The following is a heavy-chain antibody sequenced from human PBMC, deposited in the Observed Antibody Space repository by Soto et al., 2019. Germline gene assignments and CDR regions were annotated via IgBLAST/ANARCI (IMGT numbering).Heavy chain of an antibody. D-gene: IGHD3-22*01. V-gene: IGHV2-5*02. CDR1: GFSLTTIGVG. J-gene: IGHJ5*02. CDR2: IYWDDHE. Sequence: SGPTLVNPTQTLTLTCTVSGFSLTTIGVGVGWIRQPPGKALEWLALIYWDDHERFSPSLKSRLTITKDTYKNQVVLTMTNMDPVDTATYYCARRLVDSSGYYYSNWFDPWGHGTLVTVSS. CDR3: ARRLVDSSGYYYSNWFDP.